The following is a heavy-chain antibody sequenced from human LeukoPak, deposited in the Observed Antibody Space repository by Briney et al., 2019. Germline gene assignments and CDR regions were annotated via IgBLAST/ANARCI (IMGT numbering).Heavy chain of an antibody. V-gene: IGHV1-8*01. CDR2: MNPNSGNT. CDR1: GYTFTSYD. CDR3: AGWDYQHEPHFDY. D-gene: IGHD1-7*01. J-gene: IGHJ4*02. Sequence: ASVKVSCKASGYTFTSYDINWVRQATGQGLEWMEWMNPNSGNTGYAQKFQGRVTMTRNTSISTAYMELSSLRSEDTAVYYCAGWDYQHEPHFDYWGQGTLVTVSS.